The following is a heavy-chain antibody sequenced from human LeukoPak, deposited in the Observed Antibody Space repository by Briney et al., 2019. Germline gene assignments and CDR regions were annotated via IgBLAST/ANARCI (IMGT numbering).Heavy chain of an antibody. J-gene: IGHJ4*02. CDR3: ARVGLLGSRGIDY. V-gene: IGHV4-61*01. D-gene: IGHD3-10*01. CDR1: GGSVSSGSYY. CDR2: IYYSGST. Sequence: PSETLSLTCTVSGGSVSSGSYYWSWIRQPPGKGLEWIGYIYYSGSTNYNPSLKGRVTISVNTSKNQFSLKLSSVTAADTAVYYCARVGLLGSRGIDYWGQGTLVTVSS.